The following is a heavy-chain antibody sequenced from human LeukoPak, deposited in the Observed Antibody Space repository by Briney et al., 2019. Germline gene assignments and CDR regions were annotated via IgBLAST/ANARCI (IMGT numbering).Heavy chain of an antibody. D-gene: IGHD1-26*01. CDR2: ISSSSTTI. CDR3: SRGGSPPEAPGDTFDI. Sequence: PGGSLRLSCAASGFTLSSYNMNWVRQAPGKGLEWVSYISSSSTTIYYADSVKGRFTISRDNAKNSLYLQMNSLRDEDTAVYYCSRGGSPPEAPGDTFDIWGQGTMVTVSS. J-gene: IGHJ3*02. V-gene: IGHV3-48*02. CDR1: GFTLSSYN.